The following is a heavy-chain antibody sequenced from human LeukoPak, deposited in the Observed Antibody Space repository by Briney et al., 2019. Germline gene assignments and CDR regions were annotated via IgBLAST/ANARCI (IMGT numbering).Heavy chain of an antibody. Sequence: GGSLRLSCAASGFTFSSYWMSWVRQAPGKGLEWVANIKQDGSEKYYVDSVKGRFTISRDNAKNSLYLQMNSLRAEDTAVYYCARDPHYGSGSYWDYWGQGTLVTVSS. CDR2: IKQDGSEK. CDR3: ARDPHYGSGSYWDY. CDR1: GFTFSSYW. D-gene: IGHD3-10*01. V-gene: IGHV3-7*01. J-gene: IGHJ4*02.